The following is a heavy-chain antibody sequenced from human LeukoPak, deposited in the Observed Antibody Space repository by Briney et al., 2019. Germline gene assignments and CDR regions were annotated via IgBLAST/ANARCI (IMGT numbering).Heavy chain of an antibody. CDR3: ARDGSGSYFPDAFDI. J-gene: IGHJ3*02. D-gene: IGHD3-10*01. V-gene: IGHV3-48*01. CDR1: GFTFSSYS. CDR2: ISSSSTI. Sequence: PGGSLRLSCAASGFTFSSYSMNWVRQAPGKGLEWVSYISSSSTIYYADSVKGRFTISRDNAKNSLYLQMNSLRAEDTAVYYCARDGSGSYFPDAFDIWGQGTMVTVSS.